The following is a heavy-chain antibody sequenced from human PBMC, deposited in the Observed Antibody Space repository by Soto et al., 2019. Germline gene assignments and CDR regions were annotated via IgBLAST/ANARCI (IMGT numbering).Heavy chain of an antibody. CDR2: INADTGNT. CDR1: GYTFTSYA. V-gene: IGHV1-3*01. J-gene: IGHJ6*02. D-gene: IGHD5-18*01. Sequence: QVQLVQSGAEGKKPGASVKVSCKASGYTFTSYAMHWVRQAPGQRLEWMGWINADTGNTKYSQKFQGRVTITRDTSASKAYMELSSLRSEDTAVYYCARDRGYSYGYGMDVWGQGTTVTVSS. CDR3: ARDRGYSYGYGMDV.